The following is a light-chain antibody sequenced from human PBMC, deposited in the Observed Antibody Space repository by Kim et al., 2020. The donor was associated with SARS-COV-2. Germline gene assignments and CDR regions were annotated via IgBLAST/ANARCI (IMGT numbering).Light chain of an antibody. V-gene: IGKV1-5*03. CDR2: KAS. CDR3: QQYNGYWT. Sequence: DIQMTQSPSTLSASVGDRVTITCRASQSISSWLAWYQQKPGKAPKVLIYKASSLESGVPSRFSGSGSGTEFTLTISSLQPDDFATYYCQQYNGYWTFGQGTKLEI. CDR1: QSISSW. J-gene: IGKJ1*01.